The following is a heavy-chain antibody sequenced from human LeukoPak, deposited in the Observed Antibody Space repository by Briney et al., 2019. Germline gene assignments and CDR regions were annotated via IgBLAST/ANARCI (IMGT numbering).Heavy chain of an antibody. CDR2: INPSGGST. J-gene: IGHJ1*01. Sequence: ASVKVSCKASGYTFTSCYMHWVRQAPGQGLEWMGIINPSGGSTSYAQKFQGRVTMTRDTSTSTVYMELSSLRSEDTAVYYCARGPTMAAAGAEYFQHWGQGTLVTVSS. CDR3: ARGPTMAAAGAEYFQH. D-gene: IGHD6-13*01. V-gene: IGHV1-46*01. CDR1: GYTFTSCY.